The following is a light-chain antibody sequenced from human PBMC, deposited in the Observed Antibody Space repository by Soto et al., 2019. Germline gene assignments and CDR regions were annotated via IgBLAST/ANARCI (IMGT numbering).Light chain of an antibody. CDR2: DAS. CDR3: QQYNTYPWT. CDR1: QRISSW. Sequence: DIQLTQSPSTLSASVGDRVTITCRASQRISSWLAWYQQKPGKAPKLLIYDASTLESGVPSRLSGSGSGTEFTLTIRSLQPDDFATYYCQQYNTYPWTFGQGTKVEIK. J-gene: IGKJ1*01. V-gene: IGKV1-5*01.